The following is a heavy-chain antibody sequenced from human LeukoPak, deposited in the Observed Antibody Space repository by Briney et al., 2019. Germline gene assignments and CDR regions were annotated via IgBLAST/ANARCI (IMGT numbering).Heavy chain of an antibody. V-gene: IGHV3-7*01. J-gene: IGHJ3*02. CDR1: GFTFSSYW. D-gene: IGHD4-11*01. Sequence: GGSLRLSCAGAGFTFSSYWMIWVRQAPGKGLEWVANINQDGSEKNFVASVKGRFTISRDNAKNSLYLQMNSLRVEDTAVYYCAITHSYSLGAFDIWGQGTMVTVSS. CDR3: AITHSYSLGAFDI. CDR2: INQDGSEK.